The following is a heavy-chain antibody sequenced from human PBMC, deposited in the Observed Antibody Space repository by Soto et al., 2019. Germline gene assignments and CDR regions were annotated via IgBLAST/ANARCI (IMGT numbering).Heavy chain of an antibody. CDR1: GYTFTSYG. CDR3: VRDGQWGDTAMVTFGYYYNYGMGV. V-gene: IGHV1-18*04. J-gene: IGHJ6*02. D-gene: IGHD5-18*01. CDR2: ISAYNGNT. Sequence: GASVKVSCKASGYTFTSYGISWVRQAPGQGLEWMGWISAYNGNTNYAQKLQGRVTMSTDTSTSTAYMELRTLRSGEPAGYYCVRDGQWGDTAMVTFGYYYNYGMGVCGQGTTVTVSS.